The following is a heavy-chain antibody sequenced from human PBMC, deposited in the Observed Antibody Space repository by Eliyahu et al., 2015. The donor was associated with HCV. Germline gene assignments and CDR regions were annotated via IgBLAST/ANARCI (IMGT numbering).Heavy chain of an antibody. D-gene: IGHD1-26*01. CDR3: AHARPAIVGASRETVY. V-gene: IGHV3-23*01. Sequence: EVQLLESGGGLVQPGGSLRLSCAASGFXFSSYAMSWVRQAPGKGLGWVSAISGSGGSTYYADSVKGRFTISRDNSKNTLYLQMNSLRAEDTAVYYCAHARPAIVGASRETVYWGQGTLVTVSS. CDR2: ISGSGGST. CDR1: GFXFSSYA. J-gene: IGHJ4*02.